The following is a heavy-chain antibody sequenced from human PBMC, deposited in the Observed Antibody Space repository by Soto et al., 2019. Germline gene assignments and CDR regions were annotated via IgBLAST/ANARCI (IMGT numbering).Heavy chain of an antibody. J-gene: IGHJ4*02. V-gene: IGHV4-31*03. Sequence: SETLSLTCTVSGGSISSGGYYWSWIRQHPGKGLEWIGYIYYSGSTYYNPSLKSRVTISVDTSKNQSSLRLSSVTAADTAVYYCARGDSVTTYYFDYWGQGTLVTVSS. CDR2: IYYSGST. D-gene: IGHD4-17*01. CDR3: ARGDSVTTYYFDY. CDR1: GGSISSGGYY.